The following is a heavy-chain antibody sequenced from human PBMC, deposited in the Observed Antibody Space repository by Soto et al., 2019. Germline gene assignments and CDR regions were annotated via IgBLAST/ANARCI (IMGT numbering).Heavy chain of an antibody. Sequence: QLQLQESGSGLVKPSQTLSLTCTVSGGSISSGGYSWNWIRQAPGKGLEWIGYIYHSGYTLYNPPLEGRVTISVDKSKNHFSLNLTSVTAADTAVYYCARDQLEGNWFDPWGQGTLVTVSS. CDR3: ARDQLEGNWFDP. CDR1: GGSISSGGYS. CDR2: IYHSGYT. D-gene: IGHD1-1*01. J-gene: IGHJ5*02. V-gene: IGHV4-30-2*01.